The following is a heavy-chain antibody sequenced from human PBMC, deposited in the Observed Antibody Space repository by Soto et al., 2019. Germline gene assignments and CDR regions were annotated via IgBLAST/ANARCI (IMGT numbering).Heavy chain of an antibody. D-gene: IGHD3-10*01. CDR2: LYHSGST. Sequence: SETLSLTCTVSGGSISSYYWSWIRQPPVKGLEWIGYLYHSGSTNYNPSLKSRVTISVDTSKNQCSLKLSSVTAANTAVYYCARLVCGITMVRGVNWFVPWGQGTLGTVAS. CDR3: ARLVCGITMVRGVNWFVP. J-gene: IGHJ5*02. CDR1: GGSISSYY. V-gene: IGHV4-59*01.